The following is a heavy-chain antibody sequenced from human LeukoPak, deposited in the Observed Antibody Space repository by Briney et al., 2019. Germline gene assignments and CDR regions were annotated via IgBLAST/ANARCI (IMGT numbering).Heavy chain of an antibody. D-gene: IGHD3-10*01. CDR1: VFSFSSHA. J-gene: IGHJ4*02. V-gene: IGHV3-64D*06. CDR3: VKRTRFSYYFDY. CDR2: ISTNGGST. Sequence: GGSLRLSCSVSVFSFSSHAMHWVRQAPGKGLEYVSGISTNGGSTSYADSVKGRFTISRDNSKNTLYLQMSSLRGEDTAVYYCVKRTRFSYYFDYWGQGTLVTVSS.